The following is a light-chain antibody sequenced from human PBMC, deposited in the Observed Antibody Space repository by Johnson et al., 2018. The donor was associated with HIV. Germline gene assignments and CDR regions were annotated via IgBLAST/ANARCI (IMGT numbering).Light chain of an antibody. CDR1: SSNIGNNY. V-gene: IGLV1-51*01. Sequence: LTQPPSVSAAPGQKVTISCSGRSSNIGNNYVSWYQQLPGTAPKLLIYDNNKRPSGIPDRFSGSKSGTSATLGITGLQTGDEADYYCGTWDSSLSGVFGTGTKVTVL. J-gene: IGLJ1*01. CDR3: GTWDSSLSGV. CDR2: DNN.